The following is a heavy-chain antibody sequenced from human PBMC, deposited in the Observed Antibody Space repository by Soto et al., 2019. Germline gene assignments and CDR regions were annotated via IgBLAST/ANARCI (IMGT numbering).Heavy chain of an antibody. J-gene: IGHJ1*01. CDR3: AKALGSSFLYNAEYFHY. Sequence: EVQLVESGGGLVQPGRSLRLSCAASGFAFDQYAMHWVRQAPGKGLEWVSVLSWNSGNIGYADSVKGRFTISRDNAKNSLYLQLHSLRAEDTALYYCAKALGSSFLYNAEYFHYWGQGTLVTVSS. CDR1: GFAFDQYA. D-gene: IGHD3-3*01. V-gene: IGHV3-9*01. CDR2: LSWNSGNI.